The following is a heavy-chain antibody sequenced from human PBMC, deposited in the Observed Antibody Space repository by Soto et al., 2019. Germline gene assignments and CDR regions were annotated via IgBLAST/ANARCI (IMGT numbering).Heavy chain of an antibody. D-gene: IGHD6-13*01. CDR1: CHSIRSSSY. CDR2: IYSTGNT. J-gene: IGHJ6*02. Sequence: PSETLSLTCTLSCHSIRSSSYWGWIRQPPGKGLEWIGSIYSTGNTYYNPSLNSQVTISVDTSKNQFSLNVISVTAADTAVYYCRRSSRYSTDVWGQGTTVT. V-gene: IGHV4-38-2*02. CDR3: RRSSRYSTDV.